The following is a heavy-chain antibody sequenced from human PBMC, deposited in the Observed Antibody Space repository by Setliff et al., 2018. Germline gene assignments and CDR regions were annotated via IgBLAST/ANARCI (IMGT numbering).Heavy chain of an antibody. Sequence: ASVKVSCKASGYTFTSYAMNWVRQAPGQGLEWMGWINTNTGNPTYAQGFTGRFVFSLDTSVSTAYLQISSLKAEDTAVYYCARGGAGATELGYYGMDVWGQGTMVTVSS. J-gene: IGHJ6*02. CDR1: GYTFTSYA. CDR2: INTNTGNP. D-gene: IGHD1-26*01. CDR3: ARGGAGATELGYYGMDV. V-gene: IGHV7-4-1*02.